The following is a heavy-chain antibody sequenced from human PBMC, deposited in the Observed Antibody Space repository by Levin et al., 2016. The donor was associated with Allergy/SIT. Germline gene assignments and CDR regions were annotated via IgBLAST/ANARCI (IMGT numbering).Heavy chain of an antibody. CDR1: GFTFNSYA. D-gene: IGHD5-12*01. CDR2: ISGNGGNT. Sequence: GESLKISCATSGFTFNSYAMTWVRQAPGKGLEWVSAISGNGGNTYYADSVKGRFTISRDNSDNTLHLQMNTLRAEDTALYYCAKGSLVATIGLGSRRGFDYWGQGTLVTVSS. J-gene: IGHJ4*02. CDR3: AKGSLVATIGLGSRRGFDY. V-gene: IGHV3-23*01.